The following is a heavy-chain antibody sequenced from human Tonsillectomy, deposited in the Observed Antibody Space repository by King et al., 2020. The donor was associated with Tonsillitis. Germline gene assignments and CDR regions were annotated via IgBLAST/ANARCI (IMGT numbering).Heavy chain of an antibody. D-gene: IGHD6-19*01. J-gene: IGHJ3*02. V-gene: IGHV3-30*02. Sequence: VQLVESGGGVVQPGGSLRLSCAASGLTVSASIIHWVRQAPGKGLEWVALIRHDGKSKNYAGTMKGRFTISGDNSQNTVYLQMNSLRAEDTAVYYCAREAYSSGRCGIFDIWGQGTKVTVSS. CDR2: IRHDGKSK. CDR3: AREAYSSGRCGIFDI. CDR1: GLTVSASI.